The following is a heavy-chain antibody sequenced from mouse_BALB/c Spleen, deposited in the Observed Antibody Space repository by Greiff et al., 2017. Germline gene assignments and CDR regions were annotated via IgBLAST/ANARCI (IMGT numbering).Heavy chain of an antibody. V-gene: IGHV1-55*01. J-gene: IGHJ3*01. CDR3: ASQYGSYAWFAY. Sequence: QVQLQQSGAELVKPGTSVKLSCKASGYNFTSYWINWVKLRPGQGLEWIGDIYPGSGSTNYNEKFKSKATLTVDTSSSTAYMQLSSLASEDSALYSCASQYGSYAWFAYWGQGTLVTVSA. CDR1: GYNFTSYW. D-gene: IGHD2-10*02. CDR2: IYPGSGST.